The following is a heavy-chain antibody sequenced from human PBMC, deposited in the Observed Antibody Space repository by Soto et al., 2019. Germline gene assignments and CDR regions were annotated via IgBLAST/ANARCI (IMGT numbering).Heavy chain of an antibody. J-gene: IGHJ4*02. Sequence: GESLKISCKGSGYSFTSYWIGWVRQMPGKGLEWMGIIYPGDSDTRYSPSFQGQVTISADKSISTAYLQWSSLKASDTAMYSCGIGYFDWSPEYCGQGSLATVSS. CDR2: IYPGDSDT. V-gene: IGHV5-51*01. D-gene: IGHD3-9*01. CDR3: GIGYFDWSPEY. CDR1: GYSFTSYW.